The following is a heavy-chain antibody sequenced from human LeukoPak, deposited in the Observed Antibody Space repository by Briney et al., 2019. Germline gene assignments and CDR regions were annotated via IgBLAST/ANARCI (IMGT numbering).Heavy chain of an antibody. J-gene: IGHJ4*02. CDR1: GGTFSSYC. D-gene: IGHD5-24*01. V-gene: IGHV1-69*05. Sequence: GASVKVSCKPSGGTFSSYCISCVRQAPGQGLEWMGGIIPIFRTTNYAQRFRGRLTITTDESTSTVYMELSSLRSEDTAVFYCARLQRAGYNVYYFDSWGQGTLVTVSS. CDR3: ARLQRAGYNVYYFDS. CDR2: IIPIFRTT.